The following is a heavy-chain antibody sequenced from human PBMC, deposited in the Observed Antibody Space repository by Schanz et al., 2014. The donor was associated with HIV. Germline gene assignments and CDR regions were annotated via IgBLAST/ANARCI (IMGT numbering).Heavy chain of an antibody. CDR3: AKGLQKFDWRSPFDY. V-gene: IGHV1-2*02. CDR2: INTRTGDT. J-gene: IGHJ4*02. Sequence: QVQLVQSGAEVKKPGASVTVSCKASGYTFTNYAINWVRQAPGQGLEWMGWINTRTGDTIYAERLQGRVTLTRDTSINTAYMTLSRLGSDDTAVYFCAKGLQKFDWRSPFDYWGQGTLLTVSS. CDR1: GYTFTNYA. D-gene: IGHD3-9*01.